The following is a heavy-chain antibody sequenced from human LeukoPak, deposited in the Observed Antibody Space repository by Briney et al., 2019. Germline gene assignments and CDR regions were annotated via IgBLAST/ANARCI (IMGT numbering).Heavy chain of an antibody. Sequence: PSETLSLTCTVSGGSISSYYWSWIRQPPGKGLEWIGYIYYSGSTNYNPSLKSRVTISVDTSKNQFSLKLSSVTAADTAVYYCARVQGPPLSGYYAYWGQGTLVTVSS. V-gene: IGHV4-59*01. D-gene: IGHD3-3*01. CDR1: GGSISSYY. J-gene: IGHJ4*02. CDR3: ARVQGPPLSGYYAY. CDR2: IYYSGST.